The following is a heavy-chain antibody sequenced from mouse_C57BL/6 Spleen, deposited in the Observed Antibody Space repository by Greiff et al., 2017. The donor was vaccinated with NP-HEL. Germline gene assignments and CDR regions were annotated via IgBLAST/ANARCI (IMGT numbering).Heavy chain of an antibody. J-gene: IGHJ2*01. CDR2: INPNNGGT. CDR1: GYTFTDYN. V-gene: IGHV1-22*01. D-gene: IGHD2-4*01. CDR3: AIYYDYNYFDY. Sequence: EVQLQESGPELVKPGASVKMSCKASGYTFTDYNMHWVKQSHGKSLEWIGYINPNNGGTSYNQKFKGKATLTVNKSSSTAYMELRSLTSEDSAVYYCAIYYDYNYFDYWGQGTTLTVSS.